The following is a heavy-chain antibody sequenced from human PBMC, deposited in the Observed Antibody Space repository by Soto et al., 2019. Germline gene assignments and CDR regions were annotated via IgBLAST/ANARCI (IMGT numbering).Heavy chain of an antibody. Sequence: PGESLKISCKGSVYSFSDYWIGWVRQMPGKGPEWMGIIYPGDSDTRYSPSFQGQVTISADKSISTAYLQWSSLKASDTAMYYCATTPIVGATHYFDYWGQGTLVTVSS. CDR1: VYSFSDYW. J-gene: IGHJ4*02. CDR2: IYPGDSDT. V-gene: IGHV5-51*01. D-gene: IGHD1-26*01. CDR3: ATTPIVGATHYFDY.